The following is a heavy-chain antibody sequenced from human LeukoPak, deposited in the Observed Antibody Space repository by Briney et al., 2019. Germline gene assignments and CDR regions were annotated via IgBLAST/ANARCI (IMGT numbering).Heavy chain of an antibody. J-gene: IGHJ4*02. V-gene: IGHV3-23*01. D-gene: IGHD3-10*01. CDR2: ISGSGGRT. CDR3: AKDPPYYYGSGSLY. Sequence: GGSLRLSCAASGFTFSSYAMSWVRQAPGKGLEWVSAISGSGGRTYYADSVKGRFTISRDNSKNTLYLQMNSLRAEDTAVYYCAKDPPYYYGSGSLYWGQGTLVTVSS. CDR1: GFTFSSYA.